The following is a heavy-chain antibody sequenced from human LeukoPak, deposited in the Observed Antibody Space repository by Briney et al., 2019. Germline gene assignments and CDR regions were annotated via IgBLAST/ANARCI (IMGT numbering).Heavy chain of an antibody. D-gene: IGHD6-19*01. Sequence: SQTLSLTCTVSGASIRSGDYYWSWIRQPPGKGLEWIGYIYYSGSTYYNPSLKSRVTISVDTSKNQFSLKLSSVTAADTAVYYCARDHSSGTGASYYYYYYGMDVWGQGTTVTVSS. V-gene: IGHV4-30-4*01. J-gene: IGHJ6*02. CDR1: GASIRSGDYY. CDR2: IYYSGST. CDR3: ARDHSSGTGASYYYYYYGMDV.